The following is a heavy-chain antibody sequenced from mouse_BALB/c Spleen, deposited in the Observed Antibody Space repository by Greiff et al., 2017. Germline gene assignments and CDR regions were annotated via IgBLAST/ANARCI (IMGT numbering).Heavy chain of an antibody. CDR2: ILPGSGST. CDR3: ARRKYYGSSPCAMDY. Sequence: VQLQQSGAELMKPGASGKISCKATGYTFSSYWIEWVKQRPGHGLEWIGEILPGSGSTNYNEKFKGKVTFTADTSSNTAYMQLSSLTSEDSAVYYCARRKYYGSSPCAMDYWGQGTSVTVSS. CDR1: GYTFSSYW. J-gene: IGHJ4*01. D-gene: IGHD1-1*01. V-gene: IGHV1-9*01.